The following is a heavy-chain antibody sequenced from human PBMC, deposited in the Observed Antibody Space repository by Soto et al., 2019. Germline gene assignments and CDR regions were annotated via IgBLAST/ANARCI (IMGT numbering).Heavy chain of an antibody. D-gene: IGHD1-1*01. J-gene: IGHJ4*02. V-gene: IGHV3-48*01. CDR2: ISSGSSTI. Sequence: EVQLVDSGGGLVQPGGSLRLSCAASGFTFSSYSMIWVRQAPGKGLEWVSYISSGSSTIYYADSVKGRFTVSRDNAKNSLYLPMNRLRAEDTAVYYCTRVRQLGLDYWGQGTLVTVSS. CDR1: GFTFSSYS. CDR3: TRVRQLGLDY.